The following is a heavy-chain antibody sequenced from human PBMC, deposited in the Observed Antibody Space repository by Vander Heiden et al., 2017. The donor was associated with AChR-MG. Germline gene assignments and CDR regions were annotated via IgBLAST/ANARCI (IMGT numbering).Heavy chain of an antibody. V-gene: IGHV1-69*01. CDR3: ARGQRGYYDY. D-gene: IGHD3-22*01. CDR2: IIPIFGTA. Sequence: VQLVQSGAEVKTPGSSVKVSCQASGGTVSSYALSWVRQGPGQGLEWMGGIIPIFGTANYAQKFQGRVTITADEATSTVYMELSSLRSEDTAVYYCARGQRGYYDYWGQGTLVTVSS. J-gene: IGHJ4*02. CDR1: GGTVSSYA.